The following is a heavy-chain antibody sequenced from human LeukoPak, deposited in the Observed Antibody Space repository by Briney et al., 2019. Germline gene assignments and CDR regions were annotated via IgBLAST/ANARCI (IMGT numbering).Heavy chain of an antibody. D-gene: IGHD3-22*01. V-gene: IGHV6-1*01. CDR3: ARSYYDSSGYLLAFFGY. CDR1: GDSVSSNSAA. CDR2: TYYRSKWYN. J-gene: IGHJ4*02. Sequence: SQTLSLTCAISGDSVSSNSAAWNWIRQSPSRGLEWLGRTYYRSKWYNDYAVSVKSRITINPDTSKNQLSLQLNSATPEDTAVYYCARSYYDSSGYLLAFFGYWGQGTLVTVSS.